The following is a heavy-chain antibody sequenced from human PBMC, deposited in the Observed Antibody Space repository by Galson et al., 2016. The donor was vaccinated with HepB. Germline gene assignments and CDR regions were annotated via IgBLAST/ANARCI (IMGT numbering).Heavy chain of an antibody. J-gene: IGHJ4*02. CDR2: ISYDGSNK. V-gene: IGHV3-30-3*01. CDR1: GFTFSNYG. CDR3: VKGGGYSSGWYKGAFDY. D-gene: IGHD6-19*01. Sequence: SLRLSCAASGFTFSNYGMHWVRQAPGKGLEWVSVISYDGSNKYYRDSVKGRFTISRDNSKNTLYLQMNSLRTEDTAVYYCVKGGGYSSGWYKGAFDYWGQGTLVTVSS.